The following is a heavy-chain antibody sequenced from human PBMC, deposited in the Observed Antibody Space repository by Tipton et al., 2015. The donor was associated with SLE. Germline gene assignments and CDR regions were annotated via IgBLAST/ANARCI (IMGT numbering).Heavy chain of an antibody. CDR2: IYYSGST. Sequence: TLSLTCTVSDGSVSSGSYYWSWIRQHPGKGLEWIGYIYYSGSTYYNPSLKSRLTISVDTSKNQFSLKLSSVTAADTAVYYCARVPFYYYYYMDVWGKGTTVTVSS. CDR1: DGSVSSGSYY. CDR3: ARVPFYYYYYMDV. J-gene: IGHJ6*03. V-gene: IGHV4-31*03.